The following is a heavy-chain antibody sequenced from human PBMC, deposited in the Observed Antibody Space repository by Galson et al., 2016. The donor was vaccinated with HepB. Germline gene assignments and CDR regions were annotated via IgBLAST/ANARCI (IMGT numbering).Heavy chain of an antibody. CDR2: DSVHGGRK. CDR3: AKSHEYCPPVGCSVDY. CDR1: GFTFNKYG. J-gene: IGHJ4*02. D-gene: IGHD3-10*02. V-gene: IGHV3-30*18. Sequence: SLRLSCAASGFTFNKYGMHWVCQAPGKGLEWVAADSVHGGRKFYADAVKGRFTISRDSANNMLFLQMTILRADDTAVYYCAKSHEYCPPVGCSVDYWGQGTLVSVSS.